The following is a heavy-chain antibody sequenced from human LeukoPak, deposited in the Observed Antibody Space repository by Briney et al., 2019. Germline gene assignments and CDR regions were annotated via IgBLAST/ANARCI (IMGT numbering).Heavy chain of an antibody. CDR3: ARASLSEIIAAEAFFDS. Sequence: GGSLRLSCAASGFAFSSFSMNWVRQAPGKGLDWVSSISGTGTYIYFASALKGRFSISRDNAENSLFLQMNSLRADDTAVYFCARASLSEIIAAEAFFDSWGQGTLVTVSS. J-gene: IGHJ4*02. V-gene: IGHV3-21*01. D-gene: IGHD6-13*01. CDR2: ISGTGTYI. CDR1: GFAFSSFS.